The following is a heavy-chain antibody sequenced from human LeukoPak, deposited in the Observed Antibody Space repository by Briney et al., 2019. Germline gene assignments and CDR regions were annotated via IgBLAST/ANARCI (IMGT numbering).Heavy chain of an antibody. V-gene: IGHV3-7*01. CDR2: IKQDGSEK. CDR3: AKSWCETICYGIYD. D-gene: IGHD2-2*01. Sequence: GGSPRLSCAASGFTFSSYWMSWVRQAPGKGLEWVANIKQDGSEKYYVDSVKGRFTISRDNAKNSLYLQMNSLRAEDTAVYYCAKSWCETICYGIYDWGQGTLVTVS. CDR1: GFTFSSYW. J-gene: IGHJ4*02.